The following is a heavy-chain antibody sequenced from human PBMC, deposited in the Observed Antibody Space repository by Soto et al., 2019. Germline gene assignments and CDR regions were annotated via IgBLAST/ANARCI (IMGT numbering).Heavy chain of an antibody. CDR2: VGGSGGYK. CDR1: GFFFTSYA. D-gene: IGHD6-13*01. Sequence: LRRSCAASGFFFTSYAMSWVRQAPWKGLEWVAGVGGSGGYKSYADSVKGRFTISRDNSKNTVYLQMESLTVEDTAVYFCAKDAAMVSSTFNYFDFWGQGALVTVSS. CDR3: AKDAAMVSSTFNYFDF. J-gene: IGHJ4*02. V-gene: IGHV3-23*01.